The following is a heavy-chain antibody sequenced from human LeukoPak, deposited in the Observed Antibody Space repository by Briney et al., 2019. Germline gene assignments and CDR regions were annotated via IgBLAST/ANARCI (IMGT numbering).Heavy chain of an antibody. J-gene: IGHJ4*02. CDR3: ARGRVRGYYFDY. D-gene: IGHD3-10*01. Sequence: GESLRLSCAASGFSFTTYWMGWVRQAPGKGLEWVANIKQDGTEKYYVDSVKGRFTISRDNAKNSLYLQMNSLRAEDTAVYYCARGRVRGYYFDYWGQGTLVTVSS. CDR1: GFSFTTYW. V-gene: IGHV3-7*01. CDR2: IKQDGTEK.